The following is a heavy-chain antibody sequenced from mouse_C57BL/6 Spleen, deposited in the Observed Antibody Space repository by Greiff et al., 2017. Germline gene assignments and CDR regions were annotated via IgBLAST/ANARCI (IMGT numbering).Heavy chain of an antibody. J-gene: IGHJ2*01. V-gene: IGHV1-52*01. CDR3: ARSPRNGSSPSYFDY. CDR2: INPSDSET. CDR1: GYTFTSYW. D-gene: IGHD1-1*01. Sequence: QVQLQQPGAELVRPGSSVKLSCKASGYTFTSYWMHWVKQRPIQGLEWIGNINPSDSETHYNQKFKDKATLTVDKSSSTAYMQLSSLTSKDSAVYYCARSPRNGSSPSYFDYWGQGTTLTVSS.